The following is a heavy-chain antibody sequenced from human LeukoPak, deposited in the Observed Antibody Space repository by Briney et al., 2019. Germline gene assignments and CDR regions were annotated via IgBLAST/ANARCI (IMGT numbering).Heavy chain of an antibody. Sequence: PSETLSLTCTASGGSISSGSYYWSWIRQPAGKGLEWIGRIYTSGSTNYNPSLKSRVTISVDTSKNQFSLKLSSVTAADTAVYYCARGRDYGDPIDYWGQGTLVTVSS. D-gene: IGHD4-17*01. V-gene: IGHV4-61*02. J-gene: IGHJ4*02. CDR1: GGSISSGSYY. CDR2: IYTSGST. CDR3: ARGRDYGDPIDY.